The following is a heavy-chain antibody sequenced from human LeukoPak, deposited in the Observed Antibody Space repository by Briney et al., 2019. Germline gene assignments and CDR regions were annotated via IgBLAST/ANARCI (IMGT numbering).Heavy chain of an antibody. CDR1: GGTFSSYA. Sequence: AASVKVSCKASGGTFSSYAISWVRQAPGHGLEWMGGIIPIFGTANYAQKFQGRVTITADKSTSTAYMELSSLRSEDTAVYYCARGYSYGQYWGQGTLVTVSS. CDR2: IIPIFGTA. CDR3: ARGYSYGQY. J-gene: IGHJ4*02. V-gene: IGHV1-69*06. D-gene: IGHD5-18*01.